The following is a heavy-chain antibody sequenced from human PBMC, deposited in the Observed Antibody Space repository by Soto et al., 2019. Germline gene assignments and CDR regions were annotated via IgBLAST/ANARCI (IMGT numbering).Heavy chain of an antibody. CDR3: ARDAYYYDSSGYWGAIDY. D-gene: IGHD3-22*01. CDR2: IWYDGSNK. J-gene: IGHJ4*02. V-gene: IGHV3-33*01. CDR1: GFTFSSYG. Sequence: QVPLVESGGGVVQPGRSLRLSCAASGFTFSSYGMHWVRQAPGKGLEWVAVIWYDGSNKYYADSVKGRFTISRDNSKNTLYLQMNSLRAEDTAVYYCARDAYYYDSSGYWGAIDYWGQGTLVTVSS.